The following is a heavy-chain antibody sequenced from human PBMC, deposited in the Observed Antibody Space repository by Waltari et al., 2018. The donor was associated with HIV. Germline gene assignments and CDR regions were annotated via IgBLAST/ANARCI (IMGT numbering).Heavy chain of an antibody. V-gene: IGHV4-4*02. CDR3: ARGRERPHYYYYGMDV. CDR2: IYHSGST. CDR1: GGPIRSSNW. Sequence: QVPLQESGPGLVQPSGTLSLTAAVSGGPIRSSNWWSWARRPPGKGLEWIGEIYHSGSTNYNPSLKSRVTISVDKSKNQFSLKLSSVTAADTAVYYCARGRERPHYYYYGMDVWGQGTTVTVSS. J-gene: IGHJ6*02.